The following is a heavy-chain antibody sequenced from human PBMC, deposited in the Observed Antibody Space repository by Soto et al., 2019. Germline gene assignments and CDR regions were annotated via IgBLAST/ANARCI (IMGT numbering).Heavy chain of an antibody. J-gene: IGHJ4*02. CDR1: GGTFRRYT. V-gene: IGHV1-69*01. CDR3: ATTHFYETDGVFDYFDF. CDR2: ITPFLGTP. Sequence: QVHLVQSGPEVKRPGSSVKVSCNASGGTFRRYTLCWVRQAPGQGLEWMGGITPFLGTPNYAHKFQGRVTITADESTVTAYMDLGSLRAEDAAMYYCATTHFYETDGVFDYFDFWGQGTLVTVSS. D-gene: IGHD3-22*01.